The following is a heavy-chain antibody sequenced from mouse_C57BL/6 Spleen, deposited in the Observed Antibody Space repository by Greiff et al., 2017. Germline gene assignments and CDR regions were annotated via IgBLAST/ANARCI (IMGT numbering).Heavy chain of an antibody. V-gene: IGHV1-15*01. CDR2: IDPETGGT. CDR1: GYTFTDYE. CDR3: TRQEYFDV. J-gene: IGHJ1*03. Sequence: QVQLKEPGAELVRPGASVTLSCKASGYTFTDYEMHWVKQTPVHGLEWIGAIDPETGGTAYNQKFKGKAILTADKSSSTAYMELRSLTSEDSAVYYCTRQEYFDVWGTGTTVTVSS.